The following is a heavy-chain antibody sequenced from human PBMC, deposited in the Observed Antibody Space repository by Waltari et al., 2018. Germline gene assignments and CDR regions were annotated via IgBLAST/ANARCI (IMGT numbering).Heavy chain of an antibody. D-gene: IGHD2-8*02. CDR3: VRLEDCTGPGGNCYSGDSFAMDV. J-gene: IGHJ6*02. CDR1: GGSFNGYY. CDR2: INHGGNT. Sequence: QVQLQQWGAGLLQPSETLSLTCALYGGSFNGYYWGWIRQPHGKGLEWIGEINHGGNTNHNPSLRSRVTMLVDTSKSQFSLKLNSVTAADTAVYYCVRLEDCTGPGGNCYSGDSFAMDVWGQGTTVTVSS. V-gene: IGHV4-34*02.